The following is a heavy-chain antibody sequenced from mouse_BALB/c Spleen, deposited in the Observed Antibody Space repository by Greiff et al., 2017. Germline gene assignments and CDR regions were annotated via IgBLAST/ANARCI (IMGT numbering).Heavy chain of an antibody. Sequence: VQLKESGGGLVQPGGSRKLSCAASGFTFSSFGMPWVRQAPEKGLGWVAYISSGSSTIYYADTVKGRFTISRDNPKNTLFLQMTSLRSEDTAMYYCARSRLGRGYAMDYWGQGTSVTVSS. CDR1: GFTFSSFG. J-gene: IGHJ4*01. D-gene: IGHD4-1*01. CDR2: ISSGSSTI. V-gene: IGHV5-17*02. CDR3: ARSRLGRGYAMDY.